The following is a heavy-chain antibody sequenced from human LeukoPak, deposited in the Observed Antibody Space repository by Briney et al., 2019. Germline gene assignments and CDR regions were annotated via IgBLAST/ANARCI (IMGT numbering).Heavy chain of an antibody. CDR2: TYYRSKWYN. V-gene: IGHV6-1*01. CDR1: GDSVSSNSAA. Sequence: PSQTLSLTCAISGDSVSSNSAAWNWTRQSPSRGIEWLGRTYYRSKWYNDYAVSVKSRITINPDTSKNQFSLQLNSVTPEDTAVYYCARGSNSGYDYPFDCWGQGTLVTVSS. CDR3: ARGSNSGYDYPFDC. D-gene: IGHD5-12*01. J-gene: IGHJ4*02.